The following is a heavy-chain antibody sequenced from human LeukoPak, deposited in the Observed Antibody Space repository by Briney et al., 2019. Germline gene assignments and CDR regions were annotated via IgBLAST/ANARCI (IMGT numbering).Heavy chain of an antibody. Sequence: PGGSLRLSCAASGFTFSSYAMHWVCQAPGKGLEYVSAISSNGGSTYYANSVKGRFTISRDNSKNALYLQMGSLRAEDMAVYYCARGQGLYFDLWGRGTLVTVSS. J-gene: IGHJ2*01. D-gene: IGHD3/OR15-3a*01. CDR3: ARGQGLYFDL. CDR1: GFTFSSYA. CDR2: ISSNGGST. V-gene: IGHV3-64*01.